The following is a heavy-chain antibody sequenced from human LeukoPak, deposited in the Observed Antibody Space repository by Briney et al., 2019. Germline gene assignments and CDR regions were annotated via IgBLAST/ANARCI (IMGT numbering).Heavy chain of an antibody. CDR1: GYSFTSNY. V-gene: IGHV1-8*02. CDR3: ARERVGAKYYGMDV. Sequence: ASVKVSCKASGYSFTSNYIHGVRQAPGQGLEWMGWMNPNSGNTGYAQKFQGRVTMTRNTSISTAYMELSSLRSEDTAVYYCARERVGAKYYGMDVWGQGTTVTVSS. D-gene: IGHD1-26*01. CDR2: MNPNSGNT. J-gene: IGHJ6*02.